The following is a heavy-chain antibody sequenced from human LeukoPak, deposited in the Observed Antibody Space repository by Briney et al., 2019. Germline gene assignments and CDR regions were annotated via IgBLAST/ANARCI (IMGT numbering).Heavy chain of an antibody. CDR3: ASIRVVGATSPHTSGY. D-gene: IGHD1-26*01. J-gene: IGHJ4*02. V-gene: IGHV4-59*01. CDR1: GGSISNYY. Sequence: SETLSLTCTVSGGSISNYYWNWMRQPPGKGLEWIGYISYSGSTNRNPSLKSRLTISVDTSKNQFSLKLTSVTAADTAVYYCASIRVVGATSPHTSGYWGQGTLVTVSS. CDR2: ISYSGST.